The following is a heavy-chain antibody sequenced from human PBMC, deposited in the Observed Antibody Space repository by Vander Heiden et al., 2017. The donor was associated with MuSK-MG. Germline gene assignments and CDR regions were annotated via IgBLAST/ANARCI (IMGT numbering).Heavy chain of an antibody. Sequence: EVQLVESGGGLVQPVGSLKLSCAASGSPFRGSAMHWVRQASGKGLEWVGRIRSKANSYATAYAASVKGRFTISRDDSKNTAYLQMNSLKTEDTAVYYCTRVPHYYGSGSPDDYWGQGTLVTVSS. V-gene: IGHV3-73*02. CDR3: TRVPHYYGSGSPDDY. J-gene: IGHJ4*02. D-gene: IGHD3-10*01. CDR1: GSPFRGSA. CDR2: IRSKANSYAT.